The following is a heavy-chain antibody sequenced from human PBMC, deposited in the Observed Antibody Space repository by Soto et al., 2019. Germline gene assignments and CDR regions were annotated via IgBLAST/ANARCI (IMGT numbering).Heavy chain of an antibody. Sequence: EVQLVESGGGLVKPGGSLRLSCAASGFTFSSYSMNWVRQAPGKGLEWVSSISSSSSYIYYADSVKGRFTISRDNAKNSLYLQMNSLRAEDTAVYYCARDKAGNYDILTSFDYWGQGTLVTVSS. V-gene: IGHV3-21*01. CDR1: GFTFSSYS. CDR2: ISSSSSYI. CDR3: ARDKAGNYDILTSFDY. D-gene: IGHD3-9*01. J-gene: IGHJ4*02.